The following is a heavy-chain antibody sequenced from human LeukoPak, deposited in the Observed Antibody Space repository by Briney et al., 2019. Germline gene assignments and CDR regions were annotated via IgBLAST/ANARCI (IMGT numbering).Heavy chain of an antibody. CDR2: IFGNGDTT. Sequence: GGSLRLSCAASGFSFSSYAMNWVRQAPGKGLEWVSIIFGNGDTTYYADSVKGRFTVSRDNSKDTLYLQMNDLRPDDTAIYYCAKRNTMVRGGPCFDYWGQGTLVTVSS. V-gene: IGHV3-23*01. D-gene: IGHD3-10*01. CDR3: AKRNTMVRGGPCFDY. J-gene: IGHJ4*02. CDR1: GFSFSSYA.